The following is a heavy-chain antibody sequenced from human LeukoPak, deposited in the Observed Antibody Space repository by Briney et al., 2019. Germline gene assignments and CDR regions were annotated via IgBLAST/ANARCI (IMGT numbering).Heavy chain of an antibody. Sequence: PGGSLRLSCAASGFTFTTYTMNWVRQAPGKGLEWVSYISSSSTAIYYADSVKGRFTISRDNAKNSLSLQMNSLRAEDTVVYYCASVLVWFGEVDYWGQGTLVTVSS. J-gene: IGHJ4*02. CDR1: GFTFTTYT. CDR3: ASVLVWFGEVDY. V-gene: IGHV3-48*01. CDR2: ISSSSTAI. D-gene: IGHD3-10*01.